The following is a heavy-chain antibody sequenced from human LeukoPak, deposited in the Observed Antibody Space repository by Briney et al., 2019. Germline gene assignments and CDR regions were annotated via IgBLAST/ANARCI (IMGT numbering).Heavy chain of an antibody. CDR1: GFSFSDFW. V-gene: IGHV3-74*01. CDR3: ASDRVLGSGSLNN. J-gene: IGHJ1*01. Sequence: GGSLRLSCTASGFSFSDFWMHWVRQVPGKGLVWVSRIRGDGYDTNYADSVRGRFTISRDNAQNTLYLQMNSLRTEDTAVYYCASDRVLGSGSLNNWGQGTLVTVSS. CDR2: IRGDGYDT. D-gene: IGHD3-10*01.